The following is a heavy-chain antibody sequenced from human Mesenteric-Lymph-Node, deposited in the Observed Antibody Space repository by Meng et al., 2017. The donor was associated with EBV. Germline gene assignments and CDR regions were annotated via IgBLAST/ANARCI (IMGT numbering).Heavy chain of an antibody. D-gene: IGHD1-14*01. CDR1: GGSISGSDYY. V-gene: IGHV4-39*07. J-gene: IGHJ4*02. Sequence: QRVLQGSGTGLWKPWETLALLCTVSGGSISGSDYYWGWIRQPPGKGLEWIASIYYSGRTYYNPSLKSRVTISVETSKNQFSLKLRSVTATDTAVYYCARTGSSPNHTFNYWGQGTLVTVSS. CDR3: ARTGSSPNHTFNY. CDR2: IYYSGRT.